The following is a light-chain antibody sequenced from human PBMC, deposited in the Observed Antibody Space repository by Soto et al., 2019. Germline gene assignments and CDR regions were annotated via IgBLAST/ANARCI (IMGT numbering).Light chain of an antibody. CDR3: QQAYSFPLT. Sequence: DIQLTQSPSSISASVGDRVTITCRASQGLSSWLAWYQQRPGKAPKLLIYAASNLQSGVPSRFSGSGSGTEFTLTIGSLQPEDFATYYCQQAYSFPLTFGQGTRLEIK. CDR2: AAS. CDR1: QGLSSW. J-gene: IGKJ5*01. V-gene: IGKV1D-12*01.